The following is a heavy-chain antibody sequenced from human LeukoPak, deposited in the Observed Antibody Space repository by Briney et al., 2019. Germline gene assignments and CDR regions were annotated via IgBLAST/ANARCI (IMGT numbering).Heavy chain of an antibody. CDR2: IIPIFGTA. CDR1: GGTFSSYA. V-gene: IGHV1-69*13. Sequence: ASVKVSCKASGGTFSSYAISWVRQAPGQGLEWMGGIIPIFGTAIYAQKFQGRVTITADESTSTAYMELSSLRSEDTAVYYCARVEVAAAVRPLDYYYMDVWGKGTTVTVSS. CDR3: ARVEVAAAVRPLDYYYMDV. J-gene: IGHJ6*03. D-gene: IGHD6-13*01.